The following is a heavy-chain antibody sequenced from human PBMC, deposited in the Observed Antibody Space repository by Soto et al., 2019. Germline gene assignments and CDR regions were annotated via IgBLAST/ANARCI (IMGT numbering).Heavy chain of an antibody. J-gene: IGHJ4*02. V-gene: IGHV1-18*01. D-gene: IGHD2-21*01. Sequence: GASVKVSCKSSGYPFTHYGITWVRQAPGQGLEWMGWISPYNGNTNYSQKFQGRVTITRDTSTSTAYMELSSLRSEDTAVYYCAKEVWDYWGQGTLVTVSS. CDR1: GYPFTHYG. CDR2: ISPYNGNT. CDR3: AKEVWDY.